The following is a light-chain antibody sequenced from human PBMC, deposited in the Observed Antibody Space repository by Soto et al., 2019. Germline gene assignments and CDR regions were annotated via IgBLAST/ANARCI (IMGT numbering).Light chain of an antibody. J-gene: IGLJ1*01. CDR3: SSYAGSSNV. V-gene: IGLV2-8*01. Sequence: LTQPPCASGSPGQSVAISCTGTSSDVGGYNYVSWYQQHPGKAPKLMIYEVNKRPSGVPDRFSGSKSGNTASLTVSGLQAEDEADYYCSSYAGSSNVFGTGTKVTVL. CDR1: SSDVGGYNY. CDR2: EVN.